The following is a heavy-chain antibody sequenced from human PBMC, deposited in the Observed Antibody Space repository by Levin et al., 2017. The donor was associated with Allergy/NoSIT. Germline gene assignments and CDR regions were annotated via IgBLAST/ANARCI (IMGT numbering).Heavy chain of an antibody. CDR1: GYTFTGYY. CDR2: INPNSGGT. D-gene: IGHD2-2*02. Sequence: ASVKVSCKASGYTFTGYYMHWVRQAPGQGLEWMGRINPNSGGTNYAQKFQGRVTMTRDTSINTAYMELSRLRSDDTAVYYCASPLYCSSTSCYTDYWGQGTLVTVSS. V-gene: IGHV1-2*06. J-gene: IGHJ4*02. CDR3: ASPLYCSSTSCYTDY.